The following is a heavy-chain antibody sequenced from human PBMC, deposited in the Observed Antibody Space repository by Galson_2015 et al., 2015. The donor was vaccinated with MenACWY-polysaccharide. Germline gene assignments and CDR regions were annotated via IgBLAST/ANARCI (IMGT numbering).Heavy chain of an antibody. D-gene: IGHD6-19*01. CDR2: ISSDGDDK. V-gene: IGHV3-30-3*01. J-gene: IGHJ5*02. CDR1: GFNFNIHT. CDR3: VRDGGGGNGWYWFDL. Sequence: LRLSCAAAGFNFNIHTMHWVRQAPGKGLEWVALISSDGDDKYYADSVKGRFTISRDNHKNMVFLEMNSLRAEDTAVYCCVRDGGGGNGWYWFDLWGQGTRVTVSS.